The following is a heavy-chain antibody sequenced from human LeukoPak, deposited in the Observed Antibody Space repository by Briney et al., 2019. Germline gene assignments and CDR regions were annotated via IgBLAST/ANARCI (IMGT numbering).Heavy chain of an antibody. CDR3: ARGTPPTNVDIVATTKFDY. CDR1: GGSFSGYY. Sequence: SETLSLTCAVYGGSFSGYYWSWIRQPPGKGLEWIGEINHSGSTNYNPSLKSRVTISVDTSKNQFSLKLSSVTAADTAVYYCARGTPPTNVDIVATTKFDYWGQGTLVTVSS. J-gene: IGHJ4*02. CDR2: INHSGST. V-gene: IGHV4-34*01. D-gene: IGHD5-12*01.